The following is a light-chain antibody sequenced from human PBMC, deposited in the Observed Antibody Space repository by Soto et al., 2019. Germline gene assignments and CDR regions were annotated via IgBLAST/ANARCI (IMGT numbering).Light chain of an antibody. Sequence: EIVFTQSPRTLSLSPRERATLSCRATQSVSSSYLAWYQQKPGQAPRLLIYGASSRATGIPDRFSGSGSGTDFTLTISRLEPEDFAVYYCQQYGSSPPITFGQGTRLEI. CDR2: GAS. V-gene: IGKV3-20*01. CDR1: QSVSSSY. J-gene: IGKJ5*01. CDR3: QQYGSSPPIT.